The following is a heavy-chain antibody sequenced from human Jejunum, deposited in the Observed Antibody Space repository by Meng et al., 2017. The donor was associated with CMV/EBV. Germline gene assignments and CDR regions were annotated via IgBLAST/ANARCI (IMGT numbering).Heavy chain of an antibody. V-gene: IGHV4-61*01. D-gene: IGHD4-11*01. CDR3: AQDLMTTITTGWFDP. CDR2: IHSSKST. CDR1: GSVKGDSYY. J-gene: IGHJ5*02. Sequence: GSVKGDSYYCSWIRQPPEKALEWIGYIHSSKSTNYNPTLKSRVPITVDTSKDRFTRRLTSVTAADTAVYYCAQDLMTTITTGWFDPWGQGTLVTVSS.